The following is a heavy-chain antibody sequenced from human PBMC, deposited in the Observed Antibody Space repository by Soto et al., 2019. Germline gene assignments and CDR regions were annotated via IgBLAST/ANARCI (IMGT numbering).Heavy chain of an antibody. V-gene: IGHV1-69*13. CDR2: IIPIFGTA. Sequence: ASVKVSCKASGGTFSSYAISWVRQAPGQGLEWMGGIIPIFGTANYAQKFQGRVTITADESTSTAYMELSSLRSEDTAVYYCARDRDGYNFSPLDYWGQGTLVTVSS. CDR1: GGTFSSYA. D-gene: IGHD5-12*01. CDR3: ARDRDGYNFSPLDY. J-gene: IGHJ4*02.